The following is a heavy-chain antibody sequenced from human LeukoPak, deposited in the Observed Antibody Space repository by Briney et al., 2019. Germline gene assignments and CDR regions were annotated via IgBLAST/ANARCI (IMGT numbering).Heavy chain of an antibody. D-gene: IGHD3-9*01. CDR1: GGTFSSYA. J-gene: IGHJ4*02. V-gene: IGHV1-69*13. CDR3: ARGGSIGVLRYFDWLFGFDY. Sequence: RASVKVSCKASGGTFSSYAISWVRQAPGQGLEWMGGIIPIFGTASYAQKFQGRVTITADESTSTAYMELSSLRSEDTAVYYCARGGSIGVLRYFDWLFGFDYWGQGTLVTVSS. CDR2: IIPIFGTA.